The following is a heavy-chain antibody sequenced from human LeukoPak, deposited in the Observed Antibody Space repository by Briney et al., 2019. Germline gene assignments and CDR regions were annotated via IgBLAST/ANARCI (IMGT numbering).Heavy chain of an antibody. D-gene: IGHD4-17*01. CDR3: ARTPAIYGDYVFDY. CDR1: GDSISSSGCY. Sequence: SETLSLTCSVAGDSISSSGCYWGWLRQSPGKGLEWIGYTFYNGGTYYNPSFKSRATVSIDTSKNQFSLKLSSVTATDTAVYYCARTPAIYGDYVFDYWGQGNLVTVSS. V-gene: IGHV4-39*01. J-gene: IGHJ4*02. CDR2: TFYNGGT.